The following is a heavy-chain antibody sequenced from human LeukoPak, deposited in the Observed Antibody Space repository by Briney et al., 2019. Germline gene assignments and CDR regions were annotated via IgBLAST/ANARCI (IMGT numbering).Heavy chain of an antibody. CDR3: ARIGLGAGYFGSGLDY. CDR1: GYSFTSYW. D-gene: IGHD3-10*01. V-gene: IGHV5-51*01. Sequence: GESLKISCKGSGYSFTSYWIGWVRQMPGKGLEWMGIIYPGDSDTRYSPSFQGQVTISVDKSISTAYLQWSSLKVSDTAMYYCARIGLGAGYFGSGLDYWGPGTLVTVSS. J-gene: IGHJ4*02. CDR2: IYPGDSDT.